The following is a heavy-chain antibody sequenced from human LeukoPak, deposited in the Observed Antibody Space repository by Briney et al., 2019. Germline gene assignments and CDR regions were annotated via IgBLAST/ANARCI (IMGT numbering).Heavy chain of an antibody. CDR2: INPNSGGT. CDR3: ARAPVTIFGVVLRYYFDY. D-gene: IGHD3-3*01. J-gene: IGHJ4*02. CDR1: GFTFSSYG. V-gene: IGHV1-2*02. Sequence: PEGSLRLSCEASGFTFSSYGMHWVRQAPGKGLEWVGWINPNSGGTNYAQKFQGRVTMTRDTSISTAYMELSRLRSDDTAVYYCARAPVTIFGVVLRYYFDYWGQGTLVTVSS.